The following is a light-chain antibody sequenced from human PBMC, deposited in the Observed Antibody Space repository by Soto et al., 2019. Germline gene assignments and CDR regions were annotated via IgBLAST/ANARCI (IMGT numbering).Light chain of an antibody. CDR1: SSDDGSYNL. CDR2: EDD. J-gene: IGLJ2*01. CDR3: YSYAGRSTSV. Sequence: QSALTPPASVSGSPGQSITISCTGTSSDDGSYNLVSWYQQYPGKAPKLMIFEDDERPSGVSNRFSGSKSANTASLTISGLQAEDEAHYYCYSYAGRSTSVFGGGTKLTVL. V-gene: IGLV2-23*01.